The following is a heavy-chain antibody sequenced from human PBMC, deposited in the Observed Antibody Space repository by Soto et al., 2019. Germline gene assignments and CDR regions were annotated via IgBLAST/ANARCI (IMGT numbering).Heavy chain of an antibody. J-gene: IGHJ3*02. CDR2: INTSGST. V-gene: IGHV4-4*07. D-gene: IGHD4-17*01. CDR3: ARDLYGDYGAFDI. CDR1: GGSISSYY. Sequence: QVQLQESGPGPVKPSETLSLTCSVSGGSISSYYWSWVRQPAGKGLEWIGRINTSGSTNYNPSLESRVTMSVDTSKNQFSLKLTSVTAADTAVYYCARDLYGDYGAFDIWGQGTMVTVSS.